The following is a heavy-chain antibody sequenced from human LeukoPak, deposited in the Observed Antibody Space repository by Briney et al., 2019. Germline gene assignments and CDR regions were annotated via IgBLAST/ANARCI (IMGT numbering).Heavy chain of an antibody. V-gene: IGHV4-4*07. Sequence: SETLSLTCTVSGGSISSYYWSWIRQPAGKGLEWIGRIYTSGSTNYNPSLKSRVTMSVDTSKNQSSLKLSSVTAADTAVYYCARGEGYCSGGSCYSYGMDVWGQGTTVTVSS. CDR3: ARGEGYCSGGSCYSYGMDV. CDR2: IYTSGST. D-gene: IGHD2-15*01. J-gene: IGHJ6*02. CDR1: GGSISSYY.